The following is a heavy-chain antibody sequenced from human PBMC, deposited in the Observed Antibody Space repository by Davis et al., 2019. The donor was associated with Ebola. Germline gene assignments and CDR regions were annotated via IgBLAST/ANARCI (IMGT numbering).Heavy chain of an antibody. Sequence: PGGSLRLSCAASGFTFSSYGMHWVRQAPGKGLEWVAFIRYDGSNKYYADSVKGRFTISRDNSKNTLYLQMNSLRAEDTAVYYCAKDPLWFGDGYYFDYWGQGTLVTVSS. CDR3: AKDPLWFGDGYYFDY. V-gene: IGHV3-30*02. CDR2: IRYDGSNK. CDR1: GFTFSSYG. D-gene: IGHD3-10*01. J-gene: IGHJ4*02.